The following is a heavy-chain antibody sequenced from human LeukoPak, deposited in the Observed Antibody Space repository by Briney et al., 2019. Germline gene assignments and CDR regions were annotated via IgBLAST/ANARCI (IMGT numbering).Heavy chain of an antibody. Sequence: PSETLSLTCAVYGGSFSGYYWSWIRQPPGKGLEWIGEINHSGSTNYNPSLKSRVTISVDTSKNQFSLKLSSVTAADTAVYYCARDQPRGAIAARPAAFDVWGQGTMVTVFS. CDR3: ARDQPRGAIAARPAAFDV. J-gene: IGHJ3*01. D-gene: IGHD6-6*01. CDR1: GGSFSGYY. V-gene: IGHV4-34*01. CDR2: INHSGST.